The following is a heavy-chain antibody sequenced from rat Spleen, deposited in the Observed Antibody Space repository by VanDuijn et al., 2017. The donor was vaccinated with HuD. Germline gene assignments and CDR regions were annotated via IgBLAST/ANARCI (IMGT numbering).Heavy chain of an antibody. J-gene: IGHJ2*01. V-gene: IGHV5-20*01. CDR3: AKDNWEPPYFDY. CDR1: GFTFSDYY. D-gene: IGHD5-1*01. CDR2: ITYDGGTT. Sequence: EVQLVESGGGLVQPGRSLKLSCAASGFTFSDYYMAWVRQAPTKGLEWVASITYDGGTTYYPDSVKGRFTISRDNAENTVYLQMNSLRSEDTATYYCAKDNWEPPYFDYWGQGVMVTVSS.